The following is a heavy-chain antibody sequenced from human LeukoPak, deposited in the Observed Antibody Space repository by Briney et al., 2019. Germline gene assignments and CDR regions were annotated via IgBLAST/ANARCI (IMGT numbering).Heavy chain of an antibody. CDR3: AKARWSAALYYFDY. CDR1: GFTFRSYG. V-gene: IGHV3-30*18. D-gene: IGHD6-13*01. CDR2: ISYDGSNK. J-gene: IGHJ4*02. Sequence: PGGSLRPSCAASGFTFRSYGMHWVRQAPGKGLEWVAVISYDGSNKYYADSVKGRFTISRDNSKKTLYLQMNSLRAEDTAVYYCAKARWSAALYYFDYWGQGTLVTVSS.